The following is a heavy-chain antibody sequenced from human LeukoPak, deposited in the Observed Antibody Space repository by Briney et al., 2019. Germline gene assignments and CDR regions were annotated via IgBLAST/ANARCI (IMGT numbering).Heavy chain of an antibody. CDR3: ARDGRGLGFYYYYMDV. Sequence: PSETLSLTCTVSGYSISSGYYWVWIRQPPVKGLEWIGSIYRSGSTNYNPSLKSRVTISVDTSKNQFSLKLSSVTAADTAVYYCARDGRGLGFYYYYMDVWGKGTTVTVSS. CDR1: GYSISSGYY. V-gene: IGHV4-38-2*02. CDR2: IYRSGST. J-gene: IGHJ6*03.